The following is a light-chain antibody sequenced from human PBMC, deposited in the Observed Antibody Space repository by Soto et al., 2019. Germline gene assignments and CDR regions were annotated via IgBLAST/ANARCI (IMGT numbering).Light chain of an antibody. CDR1: QSVSSSY. J-gene: IGKJ2*01. CDR2: GAS. CDR3: QQYDSSLYT. V-gene: IGKV3-20*01. Sequence: DIVLTQSPGTLSLSPGERATLSCRASQSVSSSYVAWYQQKPGQAPRLLIYGASSRATGIPDRFSGSGSGTDFTLSISRLEPEDFAVYYCQQYDSSLYTFGQGTKLEIK.